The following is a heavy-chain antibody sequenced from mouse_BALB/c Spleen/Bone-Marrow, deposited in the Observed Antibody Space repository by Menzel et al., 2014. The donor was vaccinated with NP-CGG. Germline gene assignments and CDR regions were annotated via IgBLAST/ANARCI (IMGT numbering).Heavy chain of an antibody. V-gene: IGHV2-6*02. CDR1: GFSLTTYG. Sequence: VMLVESGPGLVAPSQSLSITCTVSGFSLTTYGVHWVRQPPGKGLEWLVVIWSDGSTTYNSALKSRLSISKDNSKSQVFLKMNSLQTDDTAMYYCARNPYGNYAMDYWGQGTSVTVSS. CDR3: ARNPYGNYAMDY. J-gene: IGHJ4*01. CDR2: IWSDGST. D-gene: IGHD2-10*02.